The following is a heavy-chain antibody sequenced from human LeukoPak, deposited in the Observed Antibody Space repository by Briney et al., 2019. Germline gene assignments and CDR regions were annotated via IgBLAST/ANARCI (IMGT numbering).Heavy chain of an antibody. J-gene: IGHJ4*02. D-gene: IGHD6-13*01. CDR2: ISWNSGSI. Sequence: PGGSLRLSCAASGFTFDDYAMHWVRQAPGKGLEWVSGISWNSGSIGYADSVKGRFTISRDNAKNSLYLQMNSPRAEDTAVYYCARVPAAGLYYFDYWGQGTLVTVSS. V-gene: IGHV3-9*01. CDR1: GFTFDDYA. CDR3: ARVPAAGLYYFDY.